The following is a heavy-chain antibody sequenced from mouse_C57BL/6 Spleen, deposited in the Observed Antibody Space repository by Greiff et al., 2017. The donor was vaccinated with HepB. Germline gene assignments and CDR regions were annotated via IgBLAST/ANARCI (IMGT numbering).Heavy chain of an antibody. V-gene: IGHV2-2*01. CDR3: ARNWNYDYDGTFAY. CDR1: GFSLTSYG. Sequence: VHLVESGPGLVQPSQSLSITCTVSGFSLTSYGVHWVRQSPGKGLEWLGVIWSGGSTDYNAAFISRLSISKDNSKSQVFFKMNSLQADDTAIYYCARNWNYDYDGTFAYWGQGTLVTVSA. CDR2: IWSGGST. D-gene: IGHD2-4*01. J-gene: IGHJ3*01.